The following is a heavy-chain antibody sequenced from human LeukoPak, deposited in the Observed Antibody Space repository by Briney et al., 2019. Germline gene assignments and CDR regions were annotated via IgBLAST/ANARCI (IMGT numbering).Heavy chain of an antibody. V-gene: IGHV3-48*03. D-gene: IGHD6-19*01. CDR2: ISSSGDTR. Sequence: GGSLRLSCAASEFAFSVYEMYGVRQAPGKGLEWVSYISSSGDTRYYADSVKGRFTISRDNAKNSLYLQMNSLRAEDTAVYYCATLTVASTFDYWGQGALVTVSS. CDR1: EFAFSVYE. CDR3: ATLTVASTFDY. J-gene: IGHJ4*02.